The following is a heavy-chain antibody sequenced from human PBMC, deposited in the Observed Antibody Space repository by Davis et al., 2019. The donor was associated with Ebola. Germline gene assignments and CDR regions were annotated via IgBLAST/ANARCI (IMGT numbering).Heavy chain of an antibody. CDR1: GGSISDYY. Sequence: MPGGSLRLSCTVSGGSISDYYWSWMRQPPGEGLEWIGYIHFSGTTKYSPSLNSRVTISNDTSKNQFSLKLSSVTAADTAVYYCVRSEWNSATWGQGTLVTVSS. D-gene: IGHD2/OR15-2a*01. J-gene: IGHJ4*02. CDR2: IHFSGTT. CDR3: VRSEWNSAT. V-gene: IGHV4-59*01.